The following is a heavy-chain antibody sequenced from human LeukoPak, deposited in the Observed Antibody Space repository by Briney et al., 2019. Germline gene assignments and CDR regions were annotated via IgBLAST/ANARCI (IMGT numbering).Heavy chain of an antibody. V-gene: IGHV4-4*02. J-gene: IGHJ4*02. Sequence: SETLSLTCTVSGDFINSLDLWSWVRQPPGKGLEWIGEMYLSGTTHSNPSVKSRVTISIDKSKNQFFLNLSSVTAADTAVYYCAGLVGRYSSGLYYYYFDYWGQGTLVTVSS. CDR3: AGLVGRYSSGLYYYYFDY. CDR2: MYLSGTT. D-gene: IGHD3-22*01. CDR1: GDFINSLDL.